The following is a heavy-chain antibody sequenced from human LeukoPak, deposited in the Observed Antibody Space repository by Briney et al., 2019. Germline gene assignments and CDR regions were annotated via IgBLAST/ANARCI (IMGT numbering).Heavy chain of an antibody. D-gene: IGHD1-26*01. CDR3: ARHANSGSYYPLLDY. CDR2: IYYSGNT. J-gene: IGHJ4*02. CDR1: GGSISTYY. Sequence: PSETLSLTCTVSGGSISTYYWSWSRQPPGKGLEWIGYIYYSGNTNYNPSLKSRVTISLDTSKNQFSLKLSSVTAADTAVYYCARHANSGSYYPLLDYWGQGTLVTVSS. V-gene: IGHV4-59*08.